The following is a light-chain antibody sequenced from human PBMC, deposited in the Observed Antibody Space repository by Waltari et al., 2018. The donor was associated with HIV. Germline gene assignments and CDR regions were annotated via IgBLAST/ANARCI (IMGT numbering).Light chain of an antibody. CDR2: NTN. Sequence: QSVLTQPPSVSGAPGQRVTLSCTGSTPNTGTLDVHRYQQFPGPAPQLLLYNTNSRPSGVPDRFSGSKSGTSASLAITGLQAEDEADYFCQSSDSTLSGSVFGGGTKLTVL. CDR1: TPNTGTLD. CDR3: QSSDSTLSGSV. V-gene: IGLV1-40*01. J-gene: IGLJ2*01.